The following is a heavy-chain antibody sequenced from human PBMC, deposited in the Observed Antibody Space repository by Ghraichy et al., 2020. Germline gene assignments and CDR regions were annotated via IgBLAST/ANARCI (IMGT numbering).Heavy chain of an antibody. CDR3: AKDRHCGKICQVPFDS. V-gene: IGHV3-23*03. CDR2: ISSSSINT. CDR1: GFTFKAYA. J-gene: IGHJ4*02. Sequence: GGSLRLSCAASGFTFKAYAMNWVRQVPGQGLEWVSFISSSSINTYYVDSVKGRFTISRDDSKSTLYLEMNSLRAEDTALYFCAKDRHCGKICQVPFDSWGQGTLVAVSS. D-gene: IGHD2-21*01.